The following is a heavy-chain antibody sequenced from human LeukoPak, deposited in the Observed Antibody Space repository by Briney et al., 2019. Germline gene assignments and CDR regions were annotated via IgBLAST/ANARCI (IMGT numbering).Heavy chain of an antibody. CDR1: GGTFSSYT. V-gene: IGHV1-69*04. Sequence: SVKVSCKASGGTFSSYTVSWVRQAPGQGLEWMGRIIPILGIANYAQKFQGRVTITADKSTSTAYMKLSSLRSEDTAVYYCARDRRFDFWSGYSMPVSPPALGGQYNWFDPWGQGTLVTVSS. J-gene: IGHJ5*02. CDR3: ARDRRFDFWSGYSMPVSPPALGGQYNWFDP. D-gene: IGHD3-3*01. CDR2: IIPILGIA.